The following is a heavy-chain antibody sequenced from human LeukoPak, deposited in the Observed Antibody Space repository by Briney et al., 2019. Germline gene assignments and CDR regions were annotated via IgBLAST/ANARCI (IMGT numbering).Heavy chain of an antibody. Sequence: PSETLSLTCTVSGDSISSSSYYWGWIRQPPGKGLEWIGSIYYSGSTYTDYNPSLKSRVTISLDTSKNQFSLKLSSVTAADTAVYFCARSHPGMAVARIEYWGQGTLVTVSS. CDR2: IYYSGST. D-gene: IGHD6-19*01. J-gene: IGHJ4*02. V-gene: IGHV4-39*01. CDR3: ARSHPGMAVARIEY. CDR1: GDSISSSSYY.